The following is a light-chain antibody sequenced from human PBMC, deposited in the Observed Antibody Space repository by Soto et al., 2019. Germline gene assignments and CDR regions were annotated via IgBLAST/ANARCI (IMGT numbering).Light chain of an antibody. Sequence: EIVVTQSPATLSVSPGERATLSCRASQSVSSNLAWYQQKPGQAPRLLIYGASTRATGIPARFSGSGSGTDFTLTISSLEPEDFAVYYCQQRRNWQVTFGQGTRLE. CDR2: GAS. CDR3: QQRRNWQVT. V-gene: IGKV3-15*01. CDR1: QSVSSN. J-gene: IGKJ5*01.